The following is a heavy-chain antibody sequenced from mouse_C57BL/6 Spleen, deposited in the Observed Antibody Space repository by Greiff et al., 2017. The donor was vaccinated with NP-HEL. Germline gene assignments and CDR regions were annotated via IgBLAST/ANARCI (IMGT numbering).Heavy chain of an antibody. J-gene: IGHJ1*03. CDR2: ISSGSSTI. V-gene: IGHV5-17*01. CDR3: ARPGSDYYGSSYWYFDV. CDR1: GFTFSDYG. Sequence: EVKLVESGGGLVKPGGSLKLSCAASGFTFSDYGMHWVRQAPEKGLEWVAYISSGSSTIYYAATVKGRFPISRDNAKNTLFLQMTSLRSEDTAMYYCARPGSDYYGSSYWYFDVWGTGTTVTVSA. D-gene: IGHD1-1*01.